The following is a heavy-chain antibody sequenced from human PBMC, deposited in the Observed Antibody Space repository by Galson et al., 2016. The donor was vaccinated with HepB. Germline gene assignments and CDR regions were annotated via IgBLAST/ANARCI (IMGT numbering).Heavy chain of an antibody. V-gene: IGHV5-51*01. CDR1: GYSFTSYW. D-gene: IGHD1-14*01. CDR3: ARLGRTGTTPPKFDP. J-gene: IGHJ5*02. CDR2: IYPGDSET. Sequence: QSGAEVKKPGESLKISCKGSGYSFTSYWIGWVRQMPGKGLEWMGIIYPGDSETRYSPSFQGQVTLSADRSISNAYLQWSSLKASDTAIYYCARLGRTGTTPPKFDPWGQGTLVTVSS.